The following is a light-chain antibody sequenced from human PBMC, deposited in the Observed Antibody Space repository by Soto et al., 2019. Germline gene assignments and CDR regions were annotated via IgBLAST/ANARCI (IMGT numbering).Light chain of an antibody. CDR1: QSVSNSY. J-gene: IGKJ4*01. CDR2: GAS. CDR3: QQYGSSPIT. Sequence: EIVLTQSPGTLSLSPGERATLSCRASQSVSNSYLAWYQQKPGQAPRLLIYGASSRATGIPDKFSGSGSGTDFTLTISKLEPEDFVVYYCQQYGSSPITFGGGTKVEIK. V-gene: IGKV3-20*01.